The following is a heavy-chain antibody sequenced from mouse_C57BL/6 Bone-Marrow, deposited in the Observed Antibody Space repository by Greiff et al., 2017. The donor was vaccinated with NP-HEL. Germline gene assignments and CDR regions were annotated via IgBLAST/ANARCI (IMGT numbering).Heavy chain of an antibody. CDR1: GFTFSDYY. CDR3: AREGSSGYVKAMDY. V-gene: IGHV5-16*01. J-gene: IGHJ4*01. Sequence: EVHLVESEGGLVQPGSSMKLSCTASGFTFSDYYMAWVRQVPEKGLEWVANINYDGSSTYYLDSLKSRFIISRDNAKNILYLQMSSLKSEDTATYYCAREGSSGYVKAMDYWGQGTSVTVSS. D-gene: IGHD3-2*02. CDR2: INYDGSST.